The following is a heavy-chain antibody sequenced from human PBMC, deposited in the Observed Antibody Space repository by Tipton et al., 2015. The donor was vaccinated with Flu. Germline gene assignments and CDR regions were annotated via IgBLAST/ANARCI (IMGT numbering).Heavy chain of an antibody. J-gene: IGHJ5*01. CDR2: ISPSSTYI. CDR1: GFKFRDYN. CDR3: VRGGWEATRPVAGFDS. V-gene: IGHV3-21*06. Sequence: GSLRLSCAASGFKFRDYNMNWVRQVPGRGLEWVSSISPSSTYIYYGDSLMGRFTISRDNPKSSVFLQMSSLRVEDTAVYYCVRGGWEATRPVAGFDSWGQGILVTVSS. D-gene: IGHD1-26*01.